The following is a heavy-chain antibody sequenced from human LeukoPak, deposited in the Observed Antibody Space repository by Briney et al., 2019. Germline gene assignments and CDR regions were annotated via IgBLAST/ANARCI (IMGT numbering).Heavy chain of an antibody. V-gene: IGHV3-30*18. CDR2: ISYDGSNK. Sequence: GGSLRLPCAASGFTFRSYGMHWVRQAPGKGLEWMALISYDGSNKYYADSVKGRFTISRDNSKNTLYLQMNSLRAEDTAVYYCAKDMGVGIQLWLLLDYWGQGSLVTVSS. J-gene: IGHJ4*02. CDR1: GFTFRSYG. CDR3: AKDMGVGIQLWLLLDY. D-gene: IGHD5-18*01.